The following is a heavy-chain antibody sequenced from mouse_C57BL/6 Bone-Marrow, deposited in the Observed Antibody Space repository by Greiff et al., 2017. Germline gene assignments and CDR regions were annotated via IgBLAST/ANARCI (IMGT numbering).Heavy chain of an antibody. Sequence: QVQLQQSGAELARPGASVKLSCKASGYTFTSYGISWVKQRTGQGLEWIGEIYPRSGNTYYNEKFKGKATLTADKSSSTAYMELRSLTSEGSAVYFCARSLDGYYDCDYWGQDTTLTVSS. J-gene: IGHJ2*01. D-gene: IGHD2-3*01. CDR3: ARSLDGYYDCDY. CDR2: IYPRSGNT. V-gene: IGHV1-81*01. CDR1: GYTFTSYG.